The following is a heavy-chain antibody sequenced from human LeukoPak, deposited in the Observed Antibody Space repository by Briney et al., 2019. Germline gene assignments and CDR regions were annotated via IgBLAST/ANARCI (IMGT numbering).Heavy chain of an antibody. CDR3: ARAPVWRCSDNICQRWFDP. V-gene: IGHV3-64*01. CDR2: ISTNGGRT. J-gene: IGHJ5*02. Sequence: PGGSLRLSCAASGFTFSSYAMHWVRQAPGKGLEYISAISTNGGRTYYANSVKGRFTISRDNSKNTMYLQMGGLRAEDMGVYYCARAPVWRCSDNICQRWFDPWGQGTLVTVSS. D-gene: IGHD2-15*01. CDR1: GFTFSSYA.